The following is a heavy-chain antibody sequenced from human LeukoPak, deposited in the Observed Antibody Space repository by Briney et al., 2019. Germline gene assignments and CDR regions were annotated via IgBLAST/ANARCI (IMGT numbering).Heavy chain of an antibody. CDR3: ARVIGSSGYYYMDV. J-gene: IGHJ6*03. CDR2: IYSGGST. CDR1: GFTFSSNY. V-gene: IGHV3-53*01. D-gene: IGHD6-6*01. Sequence: PGGSLRLSCAASGFTFSSNYMSWVRQAPGKGLEWVSVIYSGGSTYYADSVKGRFTISRDNSKNTLYLQMNSLRAEDTAVYYCARVIGSSGYYYMDVWGKGTTVTVSS.